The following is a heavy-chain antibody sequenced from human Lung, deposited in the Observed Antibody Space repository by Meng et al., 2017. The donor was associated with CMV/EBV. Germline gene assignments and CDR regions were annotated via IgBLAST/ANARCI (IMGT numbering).Heavy chain of an antibody. CDR1: GFTFSNYA. V-gene: IGHV3-23*01. CDR3: AKQFVRA. Sequence: SRRLSCAASGFTFSNYAMNWVRQAPGKGPEWVSSIIESGTNTDYADSVKGRFTISRDNSKNTLYLQMDSLRADDTAVYYCAKQFVRAWGQGTLVTVSS. D-gene: IGHD5-24*01. J-gene: IGHJ5*02. CDR2: IIESGTNT.